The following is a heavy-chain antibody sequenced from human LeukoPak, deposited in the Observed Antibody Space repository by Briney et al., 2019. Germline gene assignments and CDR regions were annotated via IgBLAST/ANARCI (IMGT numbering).Heavy chain of an antibody. D-gene: IGHD2-15*01. CDR2: IKQDGSEK. J-gene: IGHJ5*02. CDR1: GFTFSSYW. CDR3: ARDVGCSGGSCYRDEWFDP. Sequence: PGGSLRLSCAASGFTFSSYWMSWVRQAPGKGLEWVANIKQDGSEKYYVDSVKGRFTISRDNAKNSLYLQMNSLRAEDTAVYYCARDVGCSGGSCYRDEWFDPWGQGTLVTVSS. V-gene: IGHV3-7*01.